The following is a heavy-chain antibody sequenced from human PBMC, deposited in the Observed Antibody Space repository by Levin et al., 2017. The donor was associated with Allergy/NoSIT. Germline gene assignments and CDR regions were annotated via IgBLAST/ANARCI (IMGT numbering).Heavy chain of an antibody. CDR1: GGSFRGYY. CDR2: INHSGST. D-gene: IGHD2-2*01. CDR3: ARASIVVVPAAPRTSWFDP. Sequence: LSQTLSLPCAVYGGSFRGYYWSWIRQPPGKGLEWIGEINHSGSTNYNPSLKSRVTISVDTSKNQFSLKLSSVTAADTAVYYCARASIVVVPAAPRTSWFDPWGQGTLVTVSS. J-gene: IGHJ5*02. V-gene: IGHV4-34*01.